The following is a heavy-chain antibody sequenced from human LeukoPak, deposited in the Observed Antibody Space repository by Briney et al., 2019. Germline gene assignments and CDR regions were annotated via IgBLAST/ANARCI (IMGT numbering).Heavy chain of an antibody. Sequence: ASVNVSCKASGYTFTSYGISWVRQAPGQGLEWMGWISAYNGNANYAQKLQGRVTMTTDTSTSTAYMELRSLRSDDTAVYYCARDRVRLRSYYYYGMDVWGQGTTVTVSS. J-gene: IGHJ6*02. V-gene: IGHV1-18*01. D-gene: IGHD2-21*01. CDR3: ARDRVRLRSYYYYGMDV. CDR2: ISAYNGNA. CDR1: GYTFTSYG.